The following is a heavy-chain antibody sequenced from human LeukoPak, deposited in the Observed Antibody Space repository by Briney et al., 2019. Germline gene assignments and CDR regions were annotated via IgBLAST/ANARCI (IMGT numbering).Heavy chain of an antibody. V-gene: IGHV4-61*02. CDR1: GGSISSGSYY. CDR2: IYTSGST. D-gene: IGHD6-19*01. Sequence: SETLSLTCTVSGGSISSGSYYWTWIRQPAGKGLEWIGRIYTSGSTNYNPSLRSRVTISLDTSNNQFSLNLHSVTAADTAVYYCTTQLGLLAGLDSWGQGTWVTVSS. J-gene: IGHJ4*02. CDR3: TTQLGLLAGLDS.